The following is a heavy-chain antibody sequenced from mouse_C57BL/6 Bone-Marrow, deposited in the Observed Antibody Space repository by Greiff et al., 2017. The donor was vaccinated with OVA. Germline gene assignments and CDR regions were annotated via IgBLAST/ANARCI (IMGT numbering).Heavy chain of an antibody. CDR1: GYTFTSYW. V-gene: IGHV1-66*01. CDR3: AREGLTGTFAY. J-gene: IGHJ3*01. CDR2: IYPGSGNT. Sequence: QVQLQQPGAELVKPGASVKLSCKASGYTFTSYWMHWVKQRPGQGLEWIGWIYPGSGNTKYNEKFKGKATLTADTSSSTAYMQLSSLTSEDSAVYYCAREGLTGTFAYWGQGTLVTVSA. D-gene: IGHD4-1*01.